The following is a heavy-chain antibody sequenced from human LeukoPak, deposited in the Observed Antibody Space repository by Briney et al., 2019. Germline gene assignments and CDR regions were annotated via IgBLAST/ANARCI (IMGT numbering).Heavy chain of an antibody. Sequence: GGSLRLSCSASGFTFSSYAMHWVRQAPGKGLEYVSAISGNGGSTYYADSVKGRFTISRDNSKNTLYLQMSSLRAEGTAVYYCVKDTSGYFDLWGRGTLVTVSS. D-gene: IGHD1-26*01. V-gene: IGHV3-64D*06. CDR1: GFTFSSYA. CDR2: ISGNGGST. CDR3: VKDTSGYFDL. J-gene: IGHJ2*01.